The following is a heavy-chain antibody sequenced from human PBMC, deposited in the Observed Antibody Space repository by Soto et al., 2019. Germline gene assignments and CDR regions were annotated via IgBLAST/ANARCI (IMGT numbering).Heavy chain of an antibody. V-gene: IGHV3-33*01. CDR1: GFTFSSYG. CDR2: IWYDGSNK. D-gene: IGHD2-15*01. J-gene: IGHJ6*02. CDR3: ARDKGGYTPGGMDV. Sequence: QVQLVESGGGVVQPGRSLRLSCAASGFTFSSYGMHWVRQAPGKGLEWVAVIWYDGSNKYYADSVKGRFTISRDNSKNTLYLQMNSLRAEDTAVYYCARDKGGYTPGGMDVWGQGTTVTVSS.